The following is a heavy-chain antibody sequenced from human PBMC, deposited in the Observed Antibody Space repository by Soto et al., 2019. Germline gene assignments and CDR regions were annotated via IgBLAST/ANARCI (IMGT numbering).Heavy chain of an antibody. CDR2: ISAYNGNT. CDR3: ASGWFGEFVYQFDY. CDR1: GYTFTSYG. V-gene: IGHV1-18*01. J-gene: IGHJ4*02. Sequence: QVQLVQSGAEVKKPGASVKVSCKPSGYTFTSYGITWVRQAPGQGLEWMGWISAYNGNTNYAQKFQGRVTMTTDTAARTAEGELRSLGSDDTAVYYCASGWFGEFVYQFDYWGQGTMVTVSS. D-gene: IGHD3-10*01.